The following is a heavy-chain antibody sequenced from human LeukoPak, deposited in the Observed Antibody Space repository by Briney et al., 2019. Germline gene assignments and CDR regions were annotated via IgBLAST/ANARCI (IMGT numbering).Heavy chain of an antibody. CDR3: ARRLSSIATSAANDY. D-gene: IGHD2-15*01. J-gene: IGHJ4*02. Sequence: GESLKISCKGSGYSFSSYWIAWVRQMPGKGLEWMGIIHPGNSETTYNPSFRGHVTKSADKSVTTAYLQWSSLEASDTAMYYCARRLSSIATSAANDYWGQGTLVTVSS. CDR2: IHPGNSET. CDR1: GYSFSSYW. V-gene: IGHV5-51*01.